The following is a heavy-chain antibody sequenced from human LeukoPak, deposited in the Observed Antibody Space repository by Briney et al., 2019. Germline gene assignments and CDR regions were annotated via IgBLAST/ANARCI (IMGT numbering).Heavy chain of an antibody. CDR2: IYPGDSDT. CDR1: GYSFTTYW. CDR3: ARLETVGTTALFYFDY. V-gene: IGHV5-51*01. J-gene: IGHJ4*02. D-gene: IGHD1-26*01. Sequence: GESLKISCKASGYSFTTYWIGWVRQMPGKGLEWMGIIYPGDSDTRYSPSFQGQVTISADKSISTAYLQWSSLKASDTAMYYCARLETVGTTALFYFDYWGQGTLVTVSS.